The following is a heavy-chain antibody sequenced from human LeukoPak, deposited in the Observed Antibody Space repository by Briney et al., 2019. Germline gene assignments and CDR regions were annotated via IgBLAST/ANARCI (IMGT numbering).Heavy chain of an antibody. CDR2: TTRDGSGK. CDR1: GFNFRGYN. V-gene: IGHV3-7*01. Sequence: GGSLRLSCITSGFNFRGYNMAWVRQAPGRGLEWLATTTRDGSGKEYVDSVRGRFTISRDNAKNSIYLQMNTLSAEDTAVYFCVTEFWYRFDYWGQGLLVTVSS. J-gene: IGHJ4*02. CDR3: VTEFWYRFDY. D-gene: IGHD3-3*01.